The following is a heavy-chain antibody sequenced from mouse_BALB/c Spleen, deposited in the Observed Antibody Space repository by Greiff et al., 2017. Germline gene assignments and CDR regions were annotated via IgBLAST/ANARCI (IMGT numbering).Heavy chain of an antibody. V-gene: IGHV5-12-2*01. CDR1: GFTFSSYT. J-gene: IGHJ4*01. CDR2: ISNGGGST. CDR3: ARGYGSSYYAMDY. Sequence: EVKLVESGGGLVQPGGSLKLSCAASGFTFSSYTMSWVRQTPEKRLEWVAYISNGGGSTYYPDTVKGRFTISRDNAKNTLYLQMSSLTSEDSAVYYCARGYGSSYYAMDYWGQGTSVTVSS. D-gene: IGHD1-1*01.